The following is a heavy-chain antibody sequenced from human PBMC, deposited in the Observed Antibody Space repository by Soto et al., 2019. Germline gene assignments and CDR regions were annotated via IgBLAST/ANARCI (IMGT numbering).Heavy chain of an antibody. CDR3: AHRGGIAEYVTEGEYFQH. V-gene: IGHV2-5*02. CDR2: IYWDDDK. Sequence: SGPTLVNPTQTLTLTCTFSGFSLSTSGVGVGWIRQPPGKALEWLALIYWDDDKRYSPSLKSRLTITKDTSKNQVVLTMTNMDPVDTATYYCAHRGGIAEYVTEGEYFQHWGQGTLVTVS. CDR1: GFSLSTSGVG. D-gene: IGHD6-13*01. J-gene: IGHJ1*01.